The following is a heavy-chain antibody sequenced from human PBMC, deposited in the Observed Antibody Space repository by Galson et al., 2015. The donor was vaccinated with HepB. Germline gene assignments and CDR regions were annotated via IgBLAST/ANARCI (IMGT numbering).Heavy chain of an antibody. V-gene: IGHV3-21*01. CDR1: GFSGFTFSSYN. J-gene: IGHJ6*02. Sequence: LRLSCAASGFSGFTFSSYNMNWVRQAPGKGLEWVSSISSSSSYIYYADSVKGRFTISRDNAKNSLYLQMNSLRAEDTAVYYCARDRVYSTYVRAYYYYYGMDVWGQGTTVTVSS. CDR3: ARDRVYSTYVRAYYYYYGMDV. D-gene: IGHD6-13*01. CDR2: ISSSSSYI.